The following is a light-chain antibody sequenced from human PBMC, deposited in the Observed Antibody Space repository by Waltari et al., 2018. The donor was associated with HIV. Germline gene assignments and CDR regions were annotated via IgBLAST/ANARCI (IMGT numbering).Light chain of an antibody. CDR1: SSDVGNYNL. CDR3: CSYAGSSNWV. CDR2: EGI. Sequence: QSALTQPASVSGSPGQSITISCTGSSSDVGNYNLVSWYQQHPGKAPKLMIYEGINRPSEVSNRFSGSKSGNTASLTISGLQAEDEADYYCCSYAGSSNWVFGGGTKLTVL. V-gene: IGLV2-23*01. J-gene: IGLJ3*02.